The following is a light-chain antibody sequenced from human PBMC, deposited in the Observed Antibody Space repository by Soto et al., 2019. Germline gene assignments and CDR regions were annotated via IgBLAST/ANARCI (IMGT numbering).Light chain of an antibody. CDR2: DND. Sequence: QSVFTQPPSVSSAPGQKVTISCSGSSSNIGDNYVSWYQQLPGTAPKILIFDNDKRPSGIPDRFSASKSGTSATLDITGLQTGDEADYYCGSWDTSLSAGVFGGGTKLTVL. CDR1: SSNIGDNY. V-gene: IGLV1-51*01. CDR3: GSWDTSLSAGV. J-gene: IGLJ2*01.